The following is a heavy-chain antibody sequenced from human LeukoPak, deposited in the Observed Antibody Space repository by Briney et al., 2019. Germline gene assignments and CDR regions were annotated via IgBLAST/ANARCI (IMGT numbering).Heavy chain of an antibody. CDR3: ARIRSVAGNFDY. CDR2: IDWDDDK. J-gene: IGHJ4*02. Sequence: SGPTLVNPTQTLTLTCTFSGFSLSTSGMCVSWIRQPPGKALEWLARIDWDDDKYYSTPLKTRLTISKDTSKNQVVLTMTTMDPVDTATYYCARIRSVAGNFDYWGQGTLVTVSS. CDR1: GFSLSTSGMC. V-gene: IGHV2-70*11. D-gene: IGHD6-19*01.